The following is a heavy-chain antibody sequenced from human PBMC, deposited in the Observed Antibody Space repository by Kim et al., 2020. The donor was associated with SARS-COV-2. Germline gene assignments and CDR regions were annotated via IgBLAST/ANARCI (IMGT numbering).Heavy chain of an antibody. CDR1: GFAFSDYG. Sequence: GGSLRLSCAASGFAFSDYGMHWVRLAPGKGLEWVAVIWYDGSHPYYAESVKGRFTISRDNSKNTLYLQMNSLRVEDTAIYYCAKDSFVRTTLRGAVDIWGQGTMVTVSS. CDR3: AKDSFVRTTLRGAVDI. V-gene: IGHV3-33*06. J-gene: IGHJ3*02. D-gene: IGHD4-17*01. CDR2: IWYDGSHP.